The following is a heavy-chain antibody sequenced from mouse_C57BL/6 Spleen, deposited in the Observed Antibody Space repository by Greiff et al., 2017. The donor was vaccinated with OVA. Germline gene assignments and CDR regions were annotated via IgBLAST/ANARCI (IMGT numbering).Heavy chain of an antibody. Sequence: EVQLQQSGPELVKPGASVKLSCKASGYTFTDYNMHWVKQSHGKSLEWIGYINPNNGGTSYNQKFKGKATLTVNKSSSTAYMELRSLTSEDSAVYYCGANGGAWFAYWGQGTLVTVSA. D-gene: IGHD3-1*01. V-gene: IGHV1-22*01. CDR2: INPNNGGT. CDR3: GANGGAWFAY. J-gene: IGHJ3*01. CDR1: GYTFTDYN.